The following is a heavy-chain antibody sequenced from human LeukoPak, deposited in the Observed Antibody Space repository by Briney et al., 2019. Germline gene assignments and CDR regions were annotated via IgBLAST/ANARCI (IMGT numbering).Heavy chain of an antibody. V-gene: IGHV4-59*01. D-gene: IGHD2-2*01. J-gene: IGHJ1*01. CDR2: IYYSGST. Sequence: SSETLSLTCTVSGGSISSYYWSWIRQPPGKGLEWIGYIYYSGSTNYNPSLKCRVTISVDTSKNQFSLNLSSVTAADTAVYYCARVAEIYCSSTSCHNAEYFQHWGQGTLVTVSS. CDR3: ARVAEIYCSSTSCHNAEYFQH. CDR1: GGSISSYY.